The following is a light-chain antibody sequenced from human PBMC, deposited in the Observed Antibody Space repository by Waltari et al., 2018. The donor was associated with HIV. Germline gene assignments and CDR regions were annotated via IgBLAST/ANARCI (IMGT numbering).Light chain of an antibody. CDR1: SRDIGGYNY. V-gene: IGLV2-11*01. J-gene: IGLJ1*01. CDR3: CSYAGSNTFYV. CDR2: EVN. Sequence: QSALTLPRSVSGSPGQTVTISCRGPSRDIGGYNYVPWYQQHPAEAPRLMIYEVNKRPSGVPDRFSGSKSGNTASLTISGLQAEDEADYYCCSYAGSNTFYVFGTGTEVTVL.